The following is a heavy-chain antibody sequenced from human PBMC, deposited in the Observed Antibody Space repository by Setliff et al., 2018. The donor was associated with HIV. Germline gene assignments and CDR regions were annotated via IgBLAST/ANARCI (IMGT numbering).Heavy chain of an antibody. Sequence: SETLSLTCTISGASISSYYWSWIRQPPGKGLEWIGDIHYSGSSKYSPSLRSRVTISFDTSKRQFSLKLRSVTAADTAVYYCARRTPPEFDFWSQGILVTVSS. CDR2: IHYSGSS. J-gene: IGHJ4*02. V-gene: IGHV4-59*08. CDR1: GASISSYY. D-gene: IGHD1-7*01. CDR3: ARRTPPEFDF.